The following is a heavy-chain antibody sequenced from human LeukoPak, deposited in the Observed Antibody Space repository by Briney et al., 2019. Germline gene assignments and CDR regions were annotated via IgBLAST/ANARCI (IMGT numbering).Heavy chain of an antibody. V-gene: IGHV4-4*02. CDR1: GGSISSSNW. J-gene: IGHJ6*03. D-gene: IGHD6-19*01. Sequence: PSETLSLTCAVSGGSISSSNWWSWVRQPPGKGLEWIGEIYHSGSTNYNPSLKSRVTISVDKSKNQFSLQLNSVTPEDTAVYYCARDSAVAATYYMDVWGKGTTVTVSS. CDR3: ARDSAVAATYYMDV. CDR2: IYHSGST.